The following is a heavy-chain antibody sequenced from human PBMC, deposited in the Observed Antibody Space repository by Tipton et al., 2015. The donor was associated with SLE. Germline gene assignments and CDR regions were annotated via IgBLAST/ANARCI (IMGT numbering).Heavy chain of an antibody. Sequence: SLRLSCAASGFTFTAYAMNWVRQPPGKGLEWVAAMSGSGVNTFYADSVRGRFTISRDISKKTLYLQMNSLRAEDTAVYYCAKDRGWEPFNWFDPWGQGTLVTVSS. CDR3: AKDRGWEPFNWFDP. V-gene: IGHV3-23*01. D-gene: IGHD1-26*01. CDR2: MSGSGVNT. CDR1: GFTFTAYA. J-gene: IGHJ5*02.